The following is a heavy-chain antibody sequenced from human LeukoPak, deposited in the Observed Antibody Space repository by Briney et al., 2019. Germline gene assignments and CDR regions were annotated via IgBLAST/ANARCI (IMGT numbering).Heavy chain of an antibody. Sequence: GGSLRLSCAASGFTFSDYWVSWVRQAPGKGLEWVAIINPDGSEKDYVDSVTGRFTISRDNAKNSLSLQMDSLRAEDTAVYYCARDWTNGNYHSFNSWGQGTLVTVSS. D-gene: IGHD1-7*01. CDR3: ARDWTNGNYHSFNS. V-gene: IGHV3-7*01. CDR2: INPDGSEK. CDR1: GFTFSDYW. J-gene: IGHJ4*02.